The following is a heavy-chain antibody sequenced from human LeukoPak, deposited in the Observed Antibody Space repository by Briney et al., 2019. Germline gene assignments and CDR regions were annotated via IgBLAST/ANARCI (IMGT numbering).Heavy chain of an antibody. Sequence: SETLSLTCTISGGSISTYYWSRIRQPPGKGLEWIGYIYYSGSTNYNPSLKSRVTISLDTSKNQFSLKLRSVTAADTAVYYCARDRLNGYSFAFDYWGQGTLVTVSS. CDR1: GGSISTYY. J-gene: IGHJ4*02. CDR3: ARDRLNGYSFAFDY. V-gene: IGHV4-59*01. D-gene: IGHD5-18*01. CDR2: IYYSGST.